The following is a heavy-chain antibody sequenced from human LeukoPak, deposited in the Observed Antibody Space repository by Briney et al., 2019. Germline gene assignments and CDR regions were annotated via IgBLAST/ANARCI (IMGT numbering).Heavy chain of an antibody. CDR2: INHSGST. CDR3: ARGGYCSGGSCYAWGCNWFDP. CDR1: GGSFSGYY. D-gene: IGHD2-15*01. Sequence: SETLSLTCAVYGGSFSGYYWSWIRQPPGKGLEWIGEINHSGSTNYNPSLKSRVTISVDTSKNQFSLKLSSVTAADTAVYYCARGGYCSGGSCYAWGCNWFDPWGQGTLVTVSS. J-gene: IGHJ5*02. V-gene: IGHV4-34*01.